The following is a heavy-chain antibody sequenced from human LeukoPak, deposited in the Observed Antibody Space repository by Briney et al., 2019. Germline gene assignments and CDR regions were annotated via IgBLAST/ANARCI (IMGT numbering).Heavy chain of an antibody. V-gene: IGHV3-48*01. D-gene: IGHD6-19*01. Sequence: GGSLRLSCAASGFTFSSYSMNWVRQAPGQGLEWVSYISSSSSTIYYADSVKGRFTISRDNAKNSLYLQMNSLRAEDTAVYYCARDHKQWPSRDGMDVWGQGTTVTVSS. CDR3: ARDHKQWPSRDGMDV. J-gene: IGHJ6*02. CDR2: ISSSSSTI. CDR1: GFTFSSYS.